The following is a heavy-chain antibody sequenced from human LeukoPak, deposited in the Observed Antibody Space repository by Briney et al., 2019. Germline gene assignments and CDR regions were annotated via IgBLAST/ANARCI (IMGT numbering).Heavy chain of an antibody. D-gene: IGHD5-18*01. CDR3: ARNSYGFSSAFDI. Sequence: SQTLSLTCTVSGGSISGDIYSWSWIRQPAGKGLEWIGRIYTSGSTNYSPSLKSRVTMSVDTSKNQFSLKLSSVTAADTAVYYCARNSYGFSSAFDIWGQGTMVTVSS. CDR1: GGSISGDIYS. J-gene: IGHJ3*02. CDR2: IYTSGST. V-gene: IGHV4-61*02.